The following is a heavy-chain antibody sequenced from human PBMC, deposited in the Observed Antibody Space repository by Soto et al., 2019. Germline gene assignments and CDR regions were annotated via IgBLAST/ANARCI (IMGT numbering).Heavy chain of an antibody. CDR1: GYTFSSYA. Sequence: ASVKVSCKASGYTFSSYAMHWVRQAPGQRLEWMGWINAGYGNTKSSQKFQDRVAISRDTSASTAYMELTSLRSEDTAVYYCARDTGDGTFDFWGQGTLVTVSS. J-gene: IGHJ4*02. V-gene: IGHV1-3*01. CDR2: INAGYGNT. D-gene: IGHD7-27*01. CDR3: ARDTGDGTFDF.